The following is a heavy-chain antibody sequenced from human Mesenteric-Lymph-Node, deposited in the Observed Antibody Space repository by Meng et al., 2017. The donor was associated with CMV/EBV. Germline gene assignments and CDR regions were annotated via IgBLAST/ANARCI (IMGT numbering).Heavy chain of an antibody. J-gene: IGHJ6*02. V-gene: IGHV1-18*01. D-gene: IGHD1-7*01. CDR3: ARGSFRNYDSYYYYGMDV. CDR1: GYTFINYG. CDR2: ISGYNANA. Sequence: ASVKVSCKASGYTFINYGISWVRQAPGQGLEWMGWISGYNANANYAQNFQGSVTITRNTSISTAYMELSSLRSEDTAVYYCARGSFRNYDSYYYYGMDVWGQGTTVTVSS.